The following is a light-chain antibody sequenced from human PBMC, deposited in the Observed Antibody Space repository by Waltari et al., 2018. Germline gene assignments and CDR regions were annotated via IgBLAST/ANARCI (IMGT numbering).Light chain of an antibody. J-gene: IGKJ4*01. V-gene: IGKV4-1*01. CDR2: WAS. CDR3: QQYYDTPLS. Sequence: DIVMTQSPDSLAVSLGERATINCKSSQTIFYGSNNKHYLAWDQQKPRQPPRLLRYWASTRESGVPDRFSGSGSGTDFTLTISSLQAEDVAVYYCQQYYDTPLSFGGGTKVEIK. CDR1: QTIFYGSNNKHY.